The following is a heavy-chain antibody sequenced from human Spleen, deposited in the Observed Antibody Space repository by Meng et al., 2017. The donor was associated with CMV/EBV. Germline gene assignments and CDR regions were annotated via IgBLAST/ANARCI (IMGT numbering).Heavy chain of an antibody. CDR3: AKDDDSAGYYYAYY. D-gene: IGHD3-22*01. CDR2: VRNDGSKK. Sequence: SGLTFSRYGMHWVRQAPGKGLEWVAFVRNDGSKKYYADSVKGRFTISRDNSKNTLYLQMNSLRSEDTAVYYCAKDDDSAGYYYAYYWGQGTLVTVSS. J-gene: IGHJ4*02. CDR1: GLTFSRYG. V-gene: IGHV3-30*02.